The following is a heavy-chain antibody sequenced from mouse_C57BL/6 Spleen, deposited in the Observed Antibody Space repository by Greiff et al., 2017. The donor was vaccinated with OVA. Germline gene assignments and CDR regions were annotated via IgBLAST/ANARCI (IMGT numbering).Heavy chain of an antibody. D-gene: IGHD1-1*01. Sequence: EVKLQQPGPELVKPGASVKISCKASGYTFTDYYMNWVKQSPGKSLEWIGDINPNNGGTSYNQKFKGKATLTVDKSSSTAYMELRILTSEDSAVYYCASGATVVAPYWYFEVWGTGTTVTVSS. CDR3: ASGATVVAPYWYFEV. J-gene: IGHJ1*03. CDR2: INPNNGGT. CDR1: GYTFTDYY. V-gene: IGHV1-26*01.